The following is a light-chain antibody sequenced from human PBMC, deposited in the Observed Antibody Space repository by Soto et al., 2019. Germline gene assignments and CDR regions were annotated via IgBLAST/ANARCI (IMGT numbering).Light chain of an antibody. J-gene: IGKJ1*01. CDR3: QQRGNRPPWT. CDR1: QSVGKY. CDR2: DAS. Sequence: EIVLTQSPGILSLSPGERATLSCRASQSVGKYLVWYQQKPGQAPRLLIYDASNRATGIPARFSGSGSGTDFTLTISSLEPEDFAVYYCQQRGNRPPWTFGQGTKVDI. V-gene: IGKV3-11*01.